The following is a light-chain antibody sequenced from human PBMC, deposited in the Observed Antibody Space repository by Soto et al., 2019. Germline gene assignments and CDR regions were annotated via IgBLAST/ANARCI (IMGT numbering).Light chain of an antibody. CDR1: QGIRND. CDR2: AVS. V-gene: IGKV1-17*01. J-gene: IGKJ1*01. Sequence: DIRMNHSPSSLSASIGDRVTITCRASQGIRNDLGWYQQKPGKAPKCLIYAVSSLRSGVPSRFSGSGSGTEFTLTISSLQSEDFAVYYCHQYTPWLTWTFGQGTKVAIK. CDR3: HQYTPWLTWT.